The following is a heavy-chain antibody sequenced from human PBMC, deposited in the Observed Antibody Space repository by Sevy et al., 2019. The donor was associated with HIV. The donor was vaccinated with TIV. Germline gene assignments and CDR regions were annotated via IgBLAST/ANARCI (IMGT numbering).Heavy chain of an antibody. J-gene: IGHJ4*02. Sequence: GGSLRLSCAASGFTFSSYSMNWVRQAPGKGLEWVSYISSSSSTIYYAGSVKGRFTISRDNAKNSLYLQMNSLRAEDTAVYYCARLTYCSSTSCYPMIDYWGQGTLVTVSS. CDR1: GFTFSSYS. CDR2: ISSSSSTI. D-gene: IGHD2-2*01. CDR3: ARLTYCSSTSCYPMIDY. V-gene: IGHV3-48*01.